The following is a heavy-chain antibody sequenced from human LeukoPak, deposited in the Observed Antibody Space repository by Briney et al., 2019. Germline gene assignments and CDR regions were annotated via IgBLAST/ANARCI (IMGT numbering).Heavy chain of an antibody. Sequence: GRSLRLSCAASGFTFSTYVMHWVRQAPGKGLEWVAVISFDGNNKYYSDSVKGRFTISRDNYKNTLYLQMNTLRSEDTAVYYCAKDPRPQHDIFTGYLAYWGQGTLVTVSS. V-gene: IGHV3-30*18. CDR3: AKDPRPQHDIFTGYLAY. CDR2: ISFDGNNK. D-gene: IGHD3-9*01. J-gene: IGHJ4*02. CDR1: GFTFSTYV.